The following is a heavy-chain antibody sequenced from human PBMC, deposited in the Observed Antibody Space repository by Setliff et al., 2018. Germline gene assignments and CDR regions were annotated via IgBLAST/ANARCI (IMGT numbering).Heavy chain of an antibody. V-gene: IGHV3-7*03. Sequence: GGSLRLSCAASGFTFSSYWMSWVRQAPGKGLEWVANIKQDGGEKYYVGSVKSRFTISRDNANNLLYLHMSSLRAEDTAVYYCARDFSTGSSSWGQGTLVTVSS. CDR1: GFTFSSYW. CDR2: IKQDGGEK. CDR3: ARDFSTGSSS. J-gene: IGHJ5*02. D-gene: IGHD2-8*02.